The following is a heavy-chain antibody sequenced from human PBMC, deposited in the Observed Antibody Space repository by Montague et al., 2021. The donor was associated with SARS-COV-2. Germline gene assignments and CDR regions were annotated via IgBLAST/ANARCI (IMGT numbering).Heavy chain of an antibody. J-gene: IGHJ5*02. D-gene: IGHD3-9*01. V-gene: IGHV3-21*01. CDR1: GFTFSSYS. CDR2: ISSSSYI. CDR3: ARDRYYDILTGYWEFDP. Sequence: SLRLSCAASGFTFSSYSMNWVRQAPAKGLEWVSSISSSSYIYYADSVKGRFTISRDNAKNSLYLQMNSLRAEDTAVYYCARDRYYDILTGYWEFDPWGQGTLVTVSS.